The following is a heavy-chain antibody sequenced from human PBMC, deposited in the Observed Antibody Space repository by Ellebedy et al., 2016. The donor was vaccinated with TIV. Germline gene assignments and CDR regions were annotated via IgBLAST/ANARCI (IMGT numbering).Heavy chain of an antibody. J-gene: IGHJ4*02. CDR3: ARPTGYCSSTSCWSYFDY. V-gene: IGHV4-59*01. D-gene: IGHD2-2*01. CDR2: IYYSGST. Sequence: MPSETLSLTCTVSGGSISSYYWSWIRQPPGKGLEWIGYIYYSGSTNYNPSLKSRVTISVDTSKNQFSLKLSSVTAADTAVYYCARPTGYCSSTSCWSYFDYWGQGTLVTVSS. CDR1: GGSISSYY.